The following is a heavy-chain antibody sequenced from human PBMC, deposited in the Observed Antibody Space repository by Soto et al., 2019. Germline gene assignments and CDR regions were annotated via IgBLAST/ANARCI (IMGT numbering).Heavy chain of an antibody. CDR2: ISYDGSNK. CDR3: AKPESSSWPLLDY. V-gene: IGHV3-30*18. CDR1: GFTFSSYG. D-gene: IGHD6-13*01. Sequence: QVQLVESGGGVVQPGRSLRLSCAASGFTFSSYGMHWVRQAPGKGLEWVAVISYDGSNKYYADSVKGRFTISRDNSKNTLYLPMNSLSAEDTAVYYCAKPESSSWPLLDYGGQGTLVPVSS. J-gene: IGHJ4*02.